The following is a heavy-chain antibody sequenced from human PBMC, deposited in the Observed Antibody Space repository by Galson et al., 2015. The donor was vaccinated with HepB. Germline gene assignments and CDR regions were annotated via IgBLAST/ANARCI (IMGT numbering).Heavy chain of an antibody. CDR3: ARVEAYCGGDCYSGGYYYYGMDV. CDR2: ISYDGSNK. V-gene: IGHV3-30-3*01. Sequence: SLRLSCAASGFTFSSYAMHWVRQAPGKGLEWVAVISYDGSNKYYADSVKGRFTISRDNSKNTLYLQMNSLRAEDTAVYYCARVEAYCGGDCYSGGYYYYGMDVWGQGTTVTVSS. J-gene: IGHJ6*02. CDR1: GFTFSSYA. D-gene: IGHD2-21*02.